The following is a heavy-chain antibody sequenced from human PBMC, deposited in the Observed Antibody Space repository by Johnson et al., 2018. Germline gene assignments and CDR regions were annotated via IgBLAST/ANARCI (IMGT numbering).Heavy chain of an antibody. CDR3: GKDRSRIVGAPDFQY. CDR2: ISGGGGST. D-gene: IGHD1-26*01. J-gene: IGHJ1*01. CDR1: GFTFSSYA. Sequence: EVQLVESGGGLVQPGGSLRLSCAASGFTFSSYAMSWVRQAPGKGLEWVSAISGGGGSTYYADSVKGRFTISRDNSKNTLYLQMNSLRAEDTAGYYCGKDRSRIVGAPDFQYWGQGTLVTVSA. V-gene: IGHV3-23*04.